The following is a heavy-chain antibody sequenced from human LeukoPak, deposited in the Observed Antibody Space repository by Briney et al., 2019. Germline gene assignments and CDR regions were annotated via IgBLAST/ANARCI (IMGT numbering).Heavy chain of an antibody. CDR1: GGSISSYY. V-gene: IGHV4-59*01. Sequence: SETLSLTCTVSGGSISSYYWSWIRQPPGKGLEWIGYIYYSGSTNYNPSLKSRVTISVDTSKNQFSLKLSSVTAADTAVYYCARESQYYRRAFDIWGQGTMVTVSS. CDR3: ARESQYYRRAFDI. CDR2: IYYSGST. J-gene: IGHJ3*02. D-gene: IGHD3-10*01.